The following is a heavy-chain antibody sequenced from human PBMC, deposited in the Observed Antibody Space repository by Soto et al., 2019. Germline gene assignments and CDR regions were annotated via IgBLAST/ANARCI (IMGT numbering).Heavy chain of an antibody. CDR2: IIPILGIA. Sequence: SVKVSCKASGGTFSSYTISWVRQAPGQGLEWMGRIIPILGIANYAQKYQGRVTMTRNTSISTAYMELSSLRSEDTAVYYCARVTMVRGVIITWVWFDPWGQGTLVTVSS. D-gene: IGHD3-10*01. V-gene: IGHV1-69*02. CDR1: GGTFSSYT. CDR3: ARVTMVRGVIITWVWFDP. J-gene: IGHJ5*02.